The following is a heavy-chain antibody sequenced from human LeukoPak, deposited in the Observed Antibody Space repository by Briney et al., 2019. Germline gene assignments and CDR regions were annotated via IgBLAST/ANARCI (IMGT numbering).Heavy chain of an antibody. D-gene: IGHD3-10*01. J-gene: IGHJ6*02. CDR1: GGSISSYY. CDR3: ARARTYYYGSGYYYGMDV. CDR2: IYYSGST. Sequence: PSETLSLTCTVSGGSISSYYWSWIRQPPGKRLEWIGYIYYSGSTNYNPSLKSRVTISVDTSKNQFSLKLSSVTAADTAVYYCARARTYYYGSGYYYGMDVWGQGTTVTVSS. V-gene: IGHV4-59*01.